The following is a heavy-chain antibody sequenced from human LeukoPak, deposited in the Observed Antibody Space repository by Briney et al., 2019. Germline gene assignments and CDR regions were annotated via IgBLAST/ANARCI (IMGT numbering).Heavy chain of an antibody. CDR2: ISWNSGSI. CDR3: AKDISRITMIVVGAFDI. V-gene: IGHV3-9*01. J-gene: IGHJ3*02. D-gene: IGHD3-22*01. CDR1: GFTFDDYA. Sequence: PGGSLRPSCAASGFTFDDYAMHWVRQAPGKGLEWVSGISWNSGSIGYADSVKGRFTISRDNAKNSLYLQMNSLRAEDTALYYCAKDISRITMIVVGAFDIWGQGTMVTVSS.